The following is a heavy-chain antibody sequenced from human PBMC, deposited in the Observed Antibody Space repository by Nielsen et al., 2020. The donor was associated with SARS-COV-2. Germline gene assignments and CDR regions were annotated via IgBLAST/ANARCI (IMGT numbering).Heavy chain of an antibody. CDR1: GFTFSSYW. Sequence: GGSLRLSCAASGFTFSSYWMHWVRQAPGKGLAWVSRINSDGSSTSYADSVKGRFTISRDNAKNTLYLQMNSLRAEDTAVYYCARAPLDYYYYYYMDVWGKGTTVTVSS. CDR3: ARAPLDYYYYYYMDV. V-gene: IGHV3-74*01. J-gene: IGHJ6*03. CDR2: INSDGSST.